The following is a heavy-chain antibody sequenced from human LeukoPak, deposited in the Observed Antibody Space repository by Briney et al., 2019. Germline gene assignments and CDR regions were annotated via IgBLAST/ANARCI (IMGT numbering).Heavy chain of an antibody. J-gene: IGHJ4*02. CDR2: IIPIFGTA. V-gene: IGHV1-69*13. Sequence: APVKVSCTASRGTFSGYGISWVRQAPGQGLEWMGGIIPIFGTANYAQKFQGRVTITADQSTSTAYMELSSLRSEDTAVYYCARSTVGGITLAYWGQGTLVTVSS. CDR1: RGTFSGYG. D-gene: IGHD1-26*01. CDR3: ARSTVGGITLAY.